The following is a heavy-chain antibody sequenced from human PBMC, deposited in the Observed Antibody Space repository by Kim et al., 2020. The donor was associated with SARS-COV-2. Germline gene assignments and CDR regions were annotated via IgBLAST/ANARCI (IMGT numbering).Heavy chain of an antibody. D-gene: IGHD6-13*01. V-gene: IGHV1-8*01. Sequence: ASVKVSCKASGYTFTSYDINWVRQATGQGLEWMGWMNPNSGNTGYAQKFQGRVTMTRNTSISIAYMELSSLRSEDTAVYYCARVGIAAAGTDYWGREPWSPSPQ. J-gene: IGHJ4*02. CDR2: MNPNSGNT. CDR1: GYTFTSYD. CDR3: ARVGIAAAGTDY.